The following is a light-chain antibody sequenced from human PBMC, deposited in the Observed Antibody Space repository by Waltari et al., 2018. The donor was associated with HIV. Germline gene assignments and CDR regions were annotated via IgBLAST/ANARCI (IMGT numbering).Light chain of an antibody. Sequence: QSALTQPRSVSGSPGQSVTISCTGTSSDVGGYNYVSWYQQHPGKAPKLMIDYVSKRPAGVPDRFSGSKSGNTASLTISGLQAEDEADYYCCSYAGSYTFVVFGGGTKLTVL. V-gene: IGLV2-11*01. CDR3: CSYAGSYTFVV. CDR2: YVS. CDR1: SSDVGGYNY. J-gene: IGLJ2*01.